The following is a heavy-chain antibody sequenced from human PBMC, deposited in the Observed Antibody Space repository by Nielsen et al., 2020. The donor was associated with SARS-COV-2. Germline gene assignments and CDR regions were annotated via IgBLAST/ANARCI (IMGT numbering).Heavy chain of an antibody. CDR1: GFTFSSYS. J-gene: IGHJ5*02. CDR2: ISSSSSTI. V-gene: IGHV3-48*02. Sequence: GESLKISCAASGFTFSSYSMNWVRQAPGKGLEWVSYISSSSSTIYYADSVKGRFTISRDNAKNSLYLQMNSLRDEDTAVYYCARDGGMVYVLPGWFDPWGQGTLVTVSS. CDR3: ARDGGMVYVLPGWFDP. D-gene: IGHD2-8*01.